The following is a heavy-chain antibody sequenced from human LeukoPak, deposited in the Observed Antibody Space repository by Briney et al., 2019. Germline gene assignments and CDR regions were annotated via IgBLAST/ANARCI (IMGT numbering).Heavy chain of an antibody. D-gene: IGHD2-21*02. CDR2: IVVGSGNT. CDR1: GFTFTSSA. Sequence: GTSVKVSCKASGFTFTSSAMQWVRQARGQRLEWTGWIVVGSGNTNYAQKFQERVTITRDMSTSTAYMELSSLRSEDTAVYYCAATEAYCGGDCSPPYYYYYMDVWGKGTTVTVSS. J-gene: IGHJ6*03. CDR3: AATEAYCGGDCSPPYYYYYMDV. V-gene: IGHV1-58*02.